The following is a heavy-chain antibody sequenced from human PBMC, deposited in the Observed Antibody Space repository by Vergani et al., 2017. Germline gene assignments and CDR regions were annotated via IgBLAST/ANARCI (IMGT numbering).Heavy chain of an antibody. Sequence: QVQLQESGPGVVKLSQTVSLTCTVSGTSMSSVAYYWTWILQSAGERLEWIGDILGIGTANYNPSFQGRVSMSVATSKNQFSLTLSSVNATDTAVYYCARGSRAAGYSGSDSWGQGTRVTVSS. CDR3: ARGSRAAGYSGSDS. J-gene: IGHJ4*02. D-gene: IGHD6-13*01. CDR1: GTSMSSVAYY. V-gene: IGHV4-61*09. CDR2: ILGIGTA.